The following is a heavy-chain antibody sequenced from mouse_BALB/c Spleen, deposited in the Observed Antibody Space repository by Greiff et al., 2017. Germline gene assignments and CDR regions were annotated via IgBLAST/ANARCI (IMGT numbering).Heavy chain of an antibody. J-gene: IGHJ3*01. CDR1: GFTFSDYY. Sequence: EVKLMESGGGLVKPGGSLKLSCAASGFTFSDYYMYWVRQTPEKRLEWVATISDGGSYTYYPDSVKGRFTISRDNAKNNLYLQMSSLKSEDTAMYYCARGGGYYDYSFAYWGQGTLVTVSA. D-gene: IGHD2-4*01. CDR2: ISDGGSYT. V-gene: IGHV5-4*02. CDR3: ARGGGYYDYSFAY.